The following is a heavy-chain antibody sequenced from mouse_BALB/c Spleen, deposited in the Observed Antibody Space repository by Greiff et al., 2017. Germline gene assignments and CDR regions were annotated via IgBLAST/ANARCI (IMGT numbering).Heavy chain of an antibody. D-gene: IGHD1-1*02. CDR1: GYTFTDYN. Sequence: EVQLQQSGPELVKPGASVKIPCKASGYTFTDYNMDWVKQSHGKSLEWIGDINPNNGGTIYNQKFKGKATLTVDKSSSTAYMELRSLTSEDTAVYYCARVRWFPYYFDYWGQGTTLTVSS. CDR2: INPNNGGT. V-gene: IGHV1-18*01. CDR3: ARVRWFPYYFDY. J-gene: IGHJ2*01.